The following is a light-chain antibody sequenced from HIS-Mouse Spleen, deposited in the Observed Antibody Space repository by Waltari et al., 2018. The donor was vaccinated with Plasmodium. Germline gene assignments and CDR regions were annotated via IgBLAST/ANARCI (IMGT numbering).Light chain of an antibody. CDR2: EDS. CDR1: ALPKTY. J-gene: IGLJ3*02. CDR3: YSTDSSGNHRV. Sequence: SYELTQPPSVSVSQGQTARITCSGAALPKTYAYWYQQKSGQAPVLVIYEDSKRPSGIPERFSGSSSGTMATLTISGAQVEDEADYYCYSTDSSGNHRVFGGGTKLTVL. V-gene: IGLV3-10*01.